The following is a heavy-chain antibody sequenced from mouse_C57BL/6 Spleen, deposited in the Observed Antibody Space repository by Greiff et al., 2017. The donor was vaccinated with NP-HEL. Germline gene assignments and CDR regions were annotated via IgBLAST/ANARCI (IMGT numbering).Heavy chain of an antibody. CDR3: ANDCDPAWFAY. J-gene: IGHJ3*01. CDR2: IYPGDGDT. Sequence: QVQLQQSGPELVKPGASVKISCKASGYAFSSSWMNWVKQRPGKGLEWIGRIYPGDGDTNYNGKFKGKATLTADKSSSTAYMQLSSMTSEDSAVYFCANDCDPAWFAYWGQGTLVTVSA. D-gene: IGHD2-4*01. CDR1: GYAFSSSW. V-gene: IGHV1-82*01.